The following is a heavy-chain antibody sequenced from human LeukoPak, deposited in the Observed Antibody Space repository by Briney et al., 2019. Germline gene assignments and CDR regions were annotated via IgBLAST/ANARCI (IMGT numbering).Heavy chain of an antibody. J-gene: IGHJ4*02. V-gene: IGHV3-53*01. Sequence: PGGSLRLSCAASGFTVGSYYMNWVRQAPGKGLEWVSVIYSGGGTSSADSVKGRFTISRDNSKNTLYLQMNSLRAEDTAVYYCAGSTTVAYYWGQGTLVTVSS. CDR3: AGSTTVAYY. CDR1: GFTVGSYY. D-gene: IGHD4-23*01. CDR2: IYSGGGT.